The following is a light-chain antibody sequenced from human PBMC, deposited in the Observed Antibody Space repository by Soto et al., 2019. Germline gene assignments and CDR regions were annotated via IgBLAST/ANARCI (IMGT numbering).Light chain of an antibody. J-gene: IGKJ1*01. Sequence: EIVMTQSPGTLSVSPGERATLSCRASESVSSNLAWYQQKPGQAPRLLIYGASRRATGIPDRFSGSESGTDFTLTISSLETEDFAVYFCQQYGSSPRTFGQGTKVDIK. CDR3: QQYGSSPRT. CDR2: GAS. CDR1: ESVSSN. V-gene: IGKV3-20*01.